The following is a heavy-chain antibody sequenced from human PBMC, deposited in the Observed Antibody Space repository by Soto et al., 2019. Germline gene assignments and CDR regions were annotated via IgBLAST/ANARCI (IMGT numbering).Heavy chain of an antibody. CDR1: GYTFTSYG. CDR3: ARDLIRGVRYYYYGMDV. V-gene: IGHV1-18*01. D-gene: IGHD3-10*01. J-gene: IGHJ6*02. Sequence: ASVKVSCKASGYTFTSYGISWVRQAPGQGLEWMGWISAYNGNTSYAQKLQGRVTMTTDTSTSTAYMELRSLRSDDTAVYYCARDLIRGVRYYYYGMDVWGQGTTVTVSS. CDR2: ISAYNGNT.